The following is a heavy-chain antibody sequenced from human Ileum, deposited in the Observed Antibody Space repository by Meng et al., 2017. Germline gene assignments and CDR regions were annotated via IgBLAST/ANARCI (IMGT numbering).Heavy chain of an antibody. V-gene: IGHV3-23*01. J-gene: IGHJ4*02. Sequence: EVRLLESGGGLVQPGGSLSLSFAASGFAFSSYAMSWVRQAPGKGLEWVSAISGSGGSTYYADSVKGRFTISRDNSKNTLYLQMNSLRAEDTAVYYCAKGGAAGTGLDYWGQGTLVTVSS. D-gene: IGHD6-13*01. CDR1: GFAFSSYA. CDR3: AKGGAAGTGLDY. CDR2: ISGSGGST.